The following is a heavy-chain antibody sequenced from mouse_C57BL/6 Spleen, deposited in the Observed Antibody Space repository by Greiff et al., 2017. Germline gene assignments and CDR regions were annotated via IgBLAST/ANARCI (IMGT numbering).Heavy chain of an antibody. D-gene: IGHD2-3*01. CDR2: INPSNGGP. J-gene: IGHJ2*01. CDR3: ARDYDGYPYYFDY. Sequence: VQLQQPGTELVKPGASVKLSCKASGYTFTSYWMHWVKQRPGQGLEWIGNINPSNGGPNYNEKFKSKATLTVDKYSSTAYMQLSSLTSEDSAVYYCARDYDGYPYYFDYWGQGTTLTVSS. CDR1: GYTFTSYW. V-gene: IGHV1-53*01.